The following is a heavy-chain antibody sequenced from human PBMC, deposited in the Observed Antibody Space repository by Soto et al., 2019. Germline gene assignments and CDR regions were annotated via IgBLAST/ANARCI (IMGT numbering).Heavy chain of an antibody. D-gene: IGHD5-12*01. J-gene: IGHJ4*02. Sequence: EVQLVESGGGLIHPGGSLRLSCGASGFTVSTTYMSWVRQAPGKGLEWVSTMYTGGSTSYADSVKGRFTTSRDNSKSTRYLQMTGLRVENTAVYYCAGGGGYGGYDGHDSWGQGTLVTVSS. CDR3: AGGGGYGGYDGHDS. CDR1: GFTVSTTY. V-gene: IGHV3-53*01. CDR2: MYTGGST.